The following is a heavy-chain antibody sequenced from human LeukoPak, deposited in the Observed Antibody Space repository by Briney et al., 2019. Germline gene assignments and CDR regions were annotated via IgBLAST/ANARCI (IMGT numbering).Heavy chain of an antibody. D-gene: IGHD6-13*01. CDR1: GGTFSNYA. CDR2: IIPVFGTA. J-gene: IGHJ4*02. Sequence: SVKVSCKASGGTFSNYAISWVRQAPGQGLEWMGGIIPVFGTANYAQKFQGRVTITRNTSISTAYMELSSLRSEDTAVYYCARGPGWAAATAGGLDYWGQGTLVTVSS. V-gene: IGHV1-69*05. CDR3: ARGPGWAAATAGGLDY.